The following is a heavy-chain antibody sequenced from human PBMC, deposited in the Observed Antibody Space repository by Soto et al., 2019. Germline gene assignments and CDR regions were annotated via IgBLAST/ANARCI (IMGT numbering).Heavy chain of an antibody. Sequence: EVQLVESGGGLVKPGGSLTLSCAASGFSFSNVWMSWVRQAPGKGLEWVGHIKSKSVGGNTDYTAPVKGRFTISRDDTKDTLYLQMNSLKTEDTALYYETTYSTHAFCDGGPCYSVQTKIHDSGAQGILVTVSS. CDR2: IKSKSVGGNT. CDR1: GFSFSNVW. V-gene: IGHV3-15*01. J-gene: IGHJ4*02. CDR3: TTYSTHAFCDGGPCYSVQTKIHDS. D-gene: IGHD2-15*01.